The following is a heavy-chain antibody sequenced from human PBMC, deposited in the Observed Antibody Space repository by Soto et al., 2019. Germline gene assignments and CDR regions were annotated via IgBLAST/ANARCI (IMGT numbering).Heavy chain of an antibody. Sequence: EVQLVESGGGLVKPGGSLRLSCAASGFTFSSCSMNWVRQAPGKGLEWVSSISSSSSYIYYADSVKGRFTISRDNAKNYLYLQMNSLRAEDTAVYYCARDSDCSGGSCYPWFDPWGQGTLVTVSS. V-gene: IGHV3-21*01. CDR1: GFTFSSCS. D-gene: IGHD2-15*01. CDR3: ARDSDCSGGSCYPWFDP. CDR2: ISSSSSYI. J-gene: IGHJ5*02.